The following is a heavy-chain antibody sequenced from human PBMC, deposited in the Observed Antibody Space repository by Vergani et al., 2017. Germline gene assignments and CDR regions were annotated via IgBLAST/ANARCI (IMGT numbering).Heavy chain of an antibody. V-gene: IGHV1-18*01. Sequence: QVQLVQSGAEVKKPGSSVKVSCKASGYTFTSYGISWVRQAPGQGLEWMGWISAYNGNTNYAQKLQGRVTMTTDTSTSTAYMELRSLRSDDTAVYYCARDPALAGTTWGWGYWGQGTLVTVSS. J-gene: IGHJ4*02. D-gene: IGHD6-19*01. CDR1: GYTFTSYG. CDR2: ISAYNGNT. CDR3: ARDPALAGTTWGWGY.